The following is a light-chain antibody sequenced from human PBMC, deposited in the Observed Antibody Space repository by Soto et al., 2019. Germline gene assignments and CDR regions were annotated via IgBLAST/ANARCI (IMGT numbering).Light chain of an antibody. Sequence: DIQMTQSPSTLSGSVGDRVTITCRASQTISSWLAWYQQKPGKAPKLLIYKASTLKSGVPSRFSSSVSGTEFTLTISSLQPDDFATYYCQHYNSYSEALGQGTKVDIK. CDR1: QTISSW. V-gene: IGKV1-5*03. J-gene: IGKJ1*01. CDR3: QHYNSYSEA. CDR2: KAS.